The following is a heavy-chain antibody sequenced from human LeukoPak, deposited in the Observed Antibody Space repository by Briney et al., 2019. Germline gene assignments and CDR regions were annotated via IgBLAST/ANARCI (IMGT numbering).Heavy chain of an antibody. J-gene: IGHJ6*02. D-gene: IGHD3-22*01. CDR2: IIPIFGTA. CDR3: ARDLKYYYDSSGIIGPYYYYGMDV. Sequence: LVKVSCKASGGTFSSYAISWVRQAPGQGLEWMGGIIPIFGTANYAQKFQGRVTITADESTSTAYMELSSLRSEDTAVYYCARDLKYYYDSSGIIGPYYYYGMDVWGQGTTVTVSS. V-gene: IGHV1-69*13. CDR1: GGTFSSYA.